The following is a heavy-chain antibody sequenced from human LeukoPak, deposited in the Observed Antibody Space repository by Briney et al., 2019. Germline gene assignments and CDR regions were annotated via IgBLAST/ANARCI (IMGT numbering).Heavy chain of an antibody. V-gene: IGHV4-59*08. CDR1: GVTISTYY. Sequence: PSETLSLTCNVSGVTISTYYWTWIRQPPGKGLEWIGYIYYNGATKYTPSLKSRVTISVDTSKNQFSLKLSSVTAADTAVYYCARASMGYYYYYMDVWGKGTTVTVSS. D-gene: IGHD3-16*01. CDR3: ARASMGYYYYYMDV. J-gene: IGHJ6*03. CDR2: IYYNGAT.